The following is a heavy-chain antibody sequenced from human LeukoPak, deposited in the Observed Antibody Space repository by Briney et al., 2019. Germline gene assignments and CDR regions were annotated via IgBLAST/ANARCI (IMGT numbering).Heavy chain of an antibody. V-gene: IGHV3-33*01. D-gene: IGHD2-21*02. Sequence: GGSLRLSCAASGFTFSSYGMHWVRQAPGKGLEWVALIWYDGNNKYYADSVKGRFTISRDNSKNTLYLQLNSLRAEDTAVYYCARALPAIVVVTAILHFQHWGQGTLVTVSS. J-gene: IGHJ1*01. CDR3: ARALPAIVVVTAILHFQH. CDR2: IWYDGNNK. CDR1: GFTFSSYG.